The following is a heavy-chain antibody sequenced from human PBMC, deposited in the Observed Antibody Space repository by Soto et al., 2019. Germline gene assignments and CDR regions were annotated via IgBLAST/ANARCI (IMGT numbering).Heavy chain of an antibody. CDR2: INHSVST. J-gene: IGHJ6*02. Sequence: SETLSLTCAVYGGSFSGYYWSWIRQPPGKGLEWIGEINHSVSTNYNPSLKSRVTISVDTSKNQFSLKLSSVTAADTAVYYCARTRRRFLEARSGYYYGMDVWGLGTTGNVS. D-gene: IGHD3-3*01. CDR3: ARTRRRFLEARSGYYYGMDV. V-gene: IGHV4-34*01. CDR1: GGSFSGYY.